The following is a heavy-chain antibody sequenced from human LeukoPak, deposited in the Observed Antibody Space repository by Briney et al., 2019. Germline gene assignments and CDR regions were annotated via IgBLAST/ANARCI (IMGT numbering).Heavy chain of an antibody. D-gene: IGHD6-6*01. CDR3: ARESEGIAARRGAFDI. CDR2: ITSSSNSI. Sequence: PGGSLRLSCVASGFTFSSYSMNWVRQAPGKGLEWISYITSSSNSIYYADSVKGRFTISRDNAKNSLYLQMNSLRAEDTAVYYCARESEGIAARRGAFDIWGQGTMVTVSS. J-gene: IGHJ3*02. CDR1: GFTFSSYS. V-gene: IGHV3-48*04.